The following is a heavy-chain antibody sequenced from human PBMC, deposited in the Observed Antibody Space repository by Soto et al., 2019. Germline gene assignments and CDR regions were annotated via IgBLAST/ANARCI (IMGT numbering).Heavy chain of an antibody. V-gene: IGHV1-18*01. J-gene: IGHJ4*02. CDR3: RLWFETNYFDY. Sequence: QIQLVQSGAEVKKPGASVKVSCKASGYTFSSFGITWVRQAPGQGLEWMGWISTYNGNTNYAQKLQGRVTMTTDTSTSTAYMELRSLTSDDTAFYYCRLWFETNYFDYWGQGTLVTVSS. CDR2: ISTYNGNT. CDR1: GYTFSSFG. D-gene: IGHD3-10*01.